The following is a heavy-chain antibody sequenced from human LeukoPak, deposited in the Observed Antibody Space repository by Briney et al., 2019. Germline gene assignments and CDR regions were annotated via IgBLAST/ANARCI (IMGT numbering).Heavy chain of an antibody. CDR1: GGSISSSNW. CDR2: IYHSGST. J-gene: IGHJ4*01. Sequence: SETLSLTCAVSGGSISSSNWWCWGRQPPGKGLEWIGEIYHSGSTNYNPSLKSRVTISVHKSKNQFSLKLSSVPAADTAVYYWARGAVGYSYGSLWYWSQGTLVSVSS. D-gene: IGHD5-18*01. V-gene: IGHV4-4*02. CDR3: ARGAVGYSYGSLWY.